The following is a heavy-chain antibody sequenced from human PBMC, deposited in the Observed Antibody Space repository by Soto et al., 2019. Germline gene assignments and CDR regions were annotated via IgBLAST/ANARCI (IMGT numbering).Heavy chain of an antibody. CDR3: ARYCTNGVCHRYYYGMDV. Sequence: PGGSLRLSCAASGFTFSSYSMNWVRQAPGKGLEWVSSISSSSSYIYYADSVRGRFTISRDNAKNSLYLQMNSLRAEDTAVYYCARYCTNGVCHRYYYGMDVWGKGTTVTVSS. J-gene: IGHJ6*04. CDR1: GFTFSSYS. V-gene: IGHV3-21*01. CDR2: ISSSSSYI. D-gene: IGHD2-8*01.